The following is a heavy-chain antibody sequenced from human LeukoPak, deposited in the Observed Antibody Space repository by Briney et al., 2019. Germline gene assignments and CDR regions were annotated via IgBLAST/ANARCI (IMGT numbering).Heavy chain of an antibody. D-gene: IGHD3-16*01. CDR1: GYTFTSYD. Sequence: GASVKVSCKASGYTFTSYDINWVRQGTGQGLERMGWMNPNSGSIQSAQKFLDRVTMTRDTSINTAYMELSSLRFEDTAVYYCARGMGYYYGMDVWGQGTTVTVSS. CDR2: MNPNSGSI. J-gene: IGHJ6*02. CDR3: ARGMGYYYGMDV. V-gene: IGHV1-8*01.